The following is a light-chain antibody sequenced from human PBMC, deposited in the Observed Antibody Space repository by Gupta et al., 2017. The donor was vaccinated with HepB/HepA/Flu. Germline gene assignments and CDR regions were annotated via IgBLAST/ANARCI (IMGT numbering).Light chain of an antibody. CDR1: QSIYNW. CDR2: KAS. Sequence: DLQLTQSPSTLSASVGARVTITCRASQSIYNWLAWYQQKPGKAPKVLIYKASNLESGVPSRFSGTGSGTEFTLTISSLQPDDFATYFCQQSNTYPWTFGQGTKVEIK. CDR3: QQSNTYPWT. J-gene: IGKJ1*01. V-gene: IGKV1-5*03.